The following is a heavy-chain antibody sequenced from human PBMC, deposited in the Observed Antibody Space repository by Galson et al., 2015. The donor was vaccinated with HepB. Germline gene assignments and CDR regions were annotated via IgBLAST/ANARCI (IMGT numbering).Heavy chain of an antibody. CDR2: IRSKAYGGTT. CDR3: TRDPRTVVPLVGMDV. Sequence: SLRLSCASSGFTFGDYAMAWVRQAPGRGLEWVGFIRSKAYGGTTEYAASVKGRFTISRDDSKTIAYLQMDSLRIEDTAVYFCTRDPRTVVPLVGMDVWGQGTTVTVSS. CDR1: GFTFGDYA. J-gene: IGHJ6*02. D-gene: IGHD4-23*01. V-gene: IGHV3-49*04.